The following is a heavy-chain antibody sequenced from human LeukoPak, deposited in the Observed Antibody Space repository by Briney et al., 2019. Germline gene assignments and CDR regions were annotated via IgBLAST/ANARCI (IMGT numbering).Heavy chain of an antibody. CDR1: GFTFSSYA. Sequence: GGSLRLSCAPSGFTFSSYAMSWVRQAPGKGLEWVSVIYSGGSTYYADSVKGRFTISRDNSKNTLYLQMNSLRAEDTAVYYCARDGYYYDSSGRRYFDYWGQGTLVTVSS. V-gene: IGHV3-66*01. CDR3: ARDGYYYDSSGRRYFDY. J-gene: IGHJ4*02. D-gene: IGHD3-22*01. CDR2: IYSGGST.